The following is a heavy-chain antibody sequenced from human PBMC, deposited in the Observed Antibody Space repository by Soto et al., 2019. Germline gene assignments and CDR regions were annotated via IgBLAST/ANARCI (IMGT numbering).Heavy chain of an antibody. D-gene: IGHD4-4*01. Sequence: QVQLVQSGAELKKPGASVNISCTASGFTFSDNLINWVRQVPGQGLEWMGWLNPDTGNTRYSETFQGRVTIPRHPPASIASLELSGLATDATARYFFARGLQSVGQRAKAAFEVWCQGNMLTVSS. CDR1: GFTFSDNL. CDR3: ARGLQSVGQRAKAAFEV. CDR2: LNPDTGNT. V-gene: IGHV1-3*01. J-gene: IGHJ3*01.